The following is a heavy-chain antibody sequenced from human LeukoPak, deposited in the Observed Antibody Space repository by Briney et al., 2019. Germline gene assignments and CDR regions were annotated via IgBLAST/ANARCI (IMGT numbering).Heavy chain of an antibody. J-gene: IGHJ5*02. Sequence: SETLSLTCTVSGGSVSSYYWSWIRQPPGKGLEWIAYIYYSGSTKYNPSLKSRVTISLDRSKNQFSLKLRSVTAADTAVYYCARLQVHCGGDCYTRWFDPWGQGTLVTVSS. CDR3: ARLQVHCGGDCYTRWFDP. CDR2: IYYSGST. D-gene: IGHD2-21*02. V-gene: IGHV4-59*08. CDR1: GGSVSSYY.